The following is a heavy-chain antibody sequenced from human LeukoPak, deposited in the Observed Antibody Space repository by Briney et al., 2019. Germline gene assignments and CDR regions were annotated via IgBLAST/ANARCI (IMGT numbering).Heavy chain of an antibody. V-gene: IGHV3-48*03. Sequence: GGSLRLSCAASGFTFSSYEMNWVRQAPGKGLEWVSYITSSGSAIYYADSVKGRFNISRDNAKNSLYLQMNSLRAEDTAVYYCATWGYDYVWESYLDYWGQGILVTVSS. CDR2: ITSSGSAI. D-gene: IGHD3-16*02. CDR1: GFTFSSYE. J-gene: IGHJ4*02. CDR3: ATWGYDYVWESYLDY.